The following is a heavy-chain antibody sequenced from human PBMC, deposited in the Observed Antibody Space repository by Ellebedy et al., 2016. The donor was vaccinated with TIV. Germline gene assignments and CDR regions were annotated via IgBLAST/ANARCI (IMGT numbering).Heavy chain of an antibody. CDR2: IYSGGST. CDR1: TFTVSYSY. Sequence: GGSLRLSCAASTFTVSYSYMNWVRQAPGKGLEWVSVIYSGGSTYYADSVKGRFTISRDNSKNTLYLQMNSLRAEDTAVYYCARGHMTTVTTKMVDDWFDPWGQGTLVTVSS. CDR3: ARGHMTTVTTKMVDDWFDP. V-gene: IGHV3-66*01. D-gene: IGHD4-17*01. J-gene: IGHJ5*02.